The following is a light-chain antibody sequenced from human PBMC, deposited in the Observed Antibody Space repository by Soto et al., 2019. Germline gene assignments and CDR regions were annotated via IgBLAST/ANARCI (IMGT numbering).Light chain of an antibody. V-gene: IGKV3-20*01. Sequence: EIVLTQSPGTLSLSPGERATLSCRASQSVSSSYLAWYQQKPGEAPRLLIYGASSRATGIPDRFSGSGSGTDVTLTISRLEPEDFAVYYWHQYGSSPYTFGQGTKLEIK. CDR1: QSVSSSY. CDR2: GAS. J-gene: IGKJ2*01. CDR3: HQYGSSPYT.